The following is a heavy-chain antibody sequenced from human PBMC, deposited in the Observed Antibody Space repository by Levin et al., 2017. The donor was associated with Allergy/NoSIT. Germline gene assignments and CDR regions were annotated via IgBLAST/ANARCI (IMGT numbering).Heavy chain of an antibody. CDR2: ISGSGGST. Sequence: PGGSLRLSCAASGFTFSSYAMSWVRQAPGKGLEWVSAISGSGGSTYYADSVKGRFTISRDNSKNTLYLQMNSLRAEDTAVYYCAKQGVLLWFGEVRHFDYWGQGTLVTVSS. J-gene: IGHJ4*02. CDR3: AKQGVLLWFGEVRHFDY. D-gene: IGHD3-10*01. CDR1: GFTFSSYA. V-gene: IGHV3-23*01.